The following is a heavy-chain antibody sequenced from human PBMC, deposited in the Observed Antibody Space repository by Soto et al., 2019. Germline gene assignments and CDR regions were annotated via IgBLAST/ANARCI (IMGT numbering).Heavy chain of an antibody. CDR3: ARHGYNYGGGYFDY. Sequence: GGSLRLSCAASGLTFSSYSMNWARQAPGKGLEWVSYISSSSSTIYYADSVKGRFTISRDNSKNTLYLQMNSLRAEDTAVYYCARHGYNYGGGYFDYWGQGTLVTVSS. CDR2: ISSSSSTI. D-gene: IGHD5-18*01. V-gene: IGHV3-48*01. J-gene: IGHJ4*02. CDR1: GLTFSSYS.